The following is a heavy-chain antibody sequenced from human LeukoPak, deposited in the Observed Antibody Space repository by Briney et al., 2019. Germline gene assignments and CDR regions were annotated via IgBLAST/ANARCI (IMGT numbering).Heavy chain of an antibody. V-gene: IGHV1-18*01. CDR3: ARDLPVPRMYSSGWYGVAGRWFDP. D-gene: IGHD6-19*01. J-gene: IGHJ5*02. CDR1: GYTFTSYG. CDR2: ISAYNGNT. Sequence: ASVKVSCKASGYTFTSYGISWVRQAPGQGLEWMGWISAYNGNTNYAQKLQGRVTMTTDTSTSTAYMELGSLRSDDTAVYYCARDLPVPRMYSSGWYGVAGRWFDPWGQGTLVTVSS.